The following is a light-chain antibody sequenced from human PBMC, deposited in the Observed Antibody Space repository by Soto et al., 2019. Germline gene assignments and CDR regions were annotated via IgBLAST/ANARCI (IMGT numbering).Light chain of an antibody. CDR2: DVT. CDR3: SSYTSANTLA. Sequence: QSALTQPASVSGSPGQSITISCTGTRSDVGAYNYVSWYQQHPGKAPKLMIYDVTDRPSGISNRFSGSKSGNTASLTISGLQAEDEANYYCSSYTSANTLAFGGGTKLTVL. J-gene: IGLJ2*01. V-gene: IGLV2-14*03. CDR1: RSDVGAYNY.